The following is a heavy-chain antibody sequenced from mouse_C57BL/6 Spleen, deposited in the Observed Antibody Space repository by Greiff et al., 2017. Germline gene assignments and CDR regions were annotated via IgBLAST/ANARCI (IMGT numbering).Heavy chain of an antibody. CDR2: IYPGSGNT. Sequence: VQLQQSGPELVKPGASVKISCKASGYSFTSYYIHWVKQRPGQGLEWIGWIYPGSGNTKYNEKFKGKATLTADTSSSTAYMQLSSLTSEDSAVYYCAVTTVVPYWYFDVWGTGTTVTVSS. CDR1: GYSFTSYY. D-gene: IGHD1-1*01. V-gene: IGHV1-66*01. CDR3: AVTTVVPYWYFDV. J-gene: IGHJ1*03.